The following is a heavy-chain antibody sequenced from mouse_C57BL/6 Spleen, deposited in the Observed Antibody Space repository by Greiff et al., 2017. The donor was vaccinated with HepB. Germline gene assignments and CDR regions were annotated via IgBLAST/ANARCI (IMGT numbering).Heavy chain of an antibody. V-gene: IGHV1-52*01. CDR2: IDPSDSET. J-gene: IGHJ4*01. CDR1: GYTFTSYW. D-gene: IGHD2-5*01. Sequence: VQLQQPGAELVRPGSSVKLSCKASGYTFTSYWMHWVKQRPIQGLEWIGNIDPSDSETHYNQKFKDKATLTVDKSSSTAYMQLSSLTSEDSAVYYCALGSNYGLYYYAMDYWVQGTSVTVSS. CDR3: ALGSNYGLYYYAMDY.